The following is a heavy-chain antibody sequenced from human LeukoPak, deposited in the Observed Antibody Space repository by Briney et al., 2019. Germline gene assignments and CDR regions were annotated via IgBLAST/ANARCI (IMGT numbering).Heavy chain of an antibody. CDR3: ARVPRITGTTIGWFDP. V-gene: IGHV1-2*02. D-gene: IGHD1-7*01. CDR1: GYTFTGYY. CDR2: INPNSGGT. Sequence: GASVKVSCKASGYTFTGYYMHWVRQAPGQGLEWMGWINPNSGGTNYAQKFQGRVTMTRDTSISTAYMELSRLRSDDTAVYYCARVPRITGTTIGWFDPWGQGTLVTVSS. J-gene: IGHJ5*02.